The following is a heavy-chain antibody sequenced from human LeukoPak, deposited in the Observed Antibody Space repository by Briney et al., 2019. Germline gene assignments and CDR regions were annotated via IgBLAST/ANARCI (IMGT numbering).Heavy chain of an antibody. CDR1: GGSISSGSYY. Sequence: SETLSLTCTVSGGSISSGSYYWSWIRQPAGKGLEWIGRIYTSGSTNYNPSLKSRVTISVDTSKNQFSLKLSSVTAADTAVYYCARSGSSWSYYFDYWGQGTLVTVSS. CDR3: ARSGSSWSYYFDY. D-gene: IGHD6-13*01. J-gene: IGHJ4*02. CDR2: IYTSGST. V-gene: IGHV4-61*02.